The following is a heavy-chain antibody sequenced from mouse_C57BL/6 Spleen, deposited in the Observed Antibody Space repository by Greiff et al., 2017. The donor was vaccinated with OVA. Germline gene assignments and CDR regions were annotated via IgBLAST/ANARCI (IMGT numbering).Heavy chain of an antibody. D-gene: IGHD1-1*01. CDR3: AKDYGSRRFAY. CDR2: IYPGDGDT. J-gene: IGHJ3*01. Sequence: VQRVESGPELVKPGASVKISCKASGYAFSSSWMNWVKQRPGKGLEWIGRIYPGDGDTNYNGKFKGKATLTADKSSSTAYMQLSSLTSEDSAVYFCAKDYGSRRFAYWGQGTLVTVSA. CDR1: GYAFSSSW. V-gene: IGHV1-82*01.